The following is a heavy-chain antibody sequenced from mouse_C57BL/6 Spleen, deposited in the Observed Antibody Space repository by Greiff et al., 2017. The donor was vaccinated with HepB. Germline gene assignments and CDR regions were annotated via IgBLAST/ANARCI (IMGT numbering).Heavy chain of an antibody. V-gene: IGHV1-76*01. CDR3: ARSPLLRYYFDY. Sequence: QVQLQQSGAELVRPGASVKLSCKASGYTFTDYYINWVKQRPGQGLEWIARIYPGSGNTYYNEKFKGKATLTAEKSSSTAYMQLSSLTSEDSAVYFCARSPLLRYYFDYWGQGTTLTVSS. CDR1: GYTFTDYY. CDR2: IYPGSGNT. D-gene: IGHD1-1*01. J-gene: IGHJ2*01.